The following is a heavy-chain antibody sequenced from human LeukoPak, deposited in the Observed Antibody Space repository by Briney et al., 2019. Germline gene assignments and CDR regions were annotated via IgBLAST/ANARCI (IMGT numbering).Heavy chain of an antibody. V-gene: IGHV3-11*01. D-gene: IGHD1-26*01. CDR2: ISSSGSTI. J-gene: IGHJ6*03. CDR3: ASGARSNYYYYMDV. Sequence: PGGSLRLSCAASGFTFSDYYMSWIRQAPGKGLEWVSYISSSGSTIYYADSVKGRFTISRDNAKNSLYLQMNSLRAEDTAVYYCASGARSNYYYYMDVWGKGTTVTVSS. CDR1: GFTFSDYY.